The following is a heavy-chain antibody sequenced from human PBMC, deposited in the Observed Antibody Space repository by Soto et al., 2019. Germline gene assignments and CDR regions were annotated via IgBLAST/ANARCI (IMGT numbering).Heavy chain of an antibody. V-gene: IGHV4-59*01. CDR1: GGSISSYY. Sequence: SETLSLTCTVSGGSISSYYWSWIRQPPGKGLEWIGYIYYSGSTNYNPSLKSRVTISVDTSKNQFSLKLSSVTAADTAVYYCARDRVYYGSGWTNYYYYGMDVWGQGTTVTVSS. CDR2: IYYSGST. D-gene: IGHD3-10*01. J-gene: IGHJ6*02. CDR3: ARDRVYYGSGWTNYYYYGMDV.